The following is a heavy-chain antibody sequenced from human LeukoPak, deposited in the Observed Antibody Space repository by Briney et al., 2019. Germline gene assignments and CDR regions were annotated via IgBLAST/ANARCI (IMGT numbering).Heavy chain of an antibody. CDR2: IDPSDSYT. Sequence: GESLKISCKGSGYSFTSYWISWVRPMPGKGLGWMGRIDPSDSYTNYSPSFQGHVTISADKSISTAYLQWSSLKASDTAMYYCARVIMGTTYGMDGWGKGTTGTVSA. CDR3: ARVIMGTTYGMDG. J-gene: IGHJ6*04. V-gene: IGHV5-10-1*01. D-gene: IGHD4-11*01. CDR1: GYSFTSYW.